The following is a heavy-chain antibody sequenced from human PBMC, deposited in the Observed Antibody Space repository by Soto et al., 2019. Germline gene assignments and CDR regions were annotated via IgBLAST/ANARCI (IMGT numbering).Heavy chain of an antibody. V-gene: IGHV3-74*01. D-gene: IGHD6-19*01. CDR1: GFTFSDHW. Sequence: PGGSLRLSCAASGFTFSDHWMHWVRQVPGKGLVWVARINSDGSTTTYADSVKGRFTISRANARNTLNLQMDCLRAGDTALYYCARGYSSGSDYWGQGTLVTVSS. CDR2: INSDGSTT. J-gene: IGHJ4*02. CDR3: ARGYSSGSDY.